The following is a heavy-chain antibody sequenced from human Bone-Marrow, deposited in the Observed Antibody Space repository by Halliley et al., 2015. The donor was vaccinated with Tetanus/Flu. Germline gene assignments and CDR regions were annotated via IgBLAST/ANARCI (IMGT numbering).Heavy chain of an antibody. J-gene: IGHJ4*02. CDR1: GASISGSNW. V-gene: IGHV4-4*02. D-gene: IGHD6-13*01. CDR3: ARHPHRAAAGPFDN. CDR2: IHYSGST. Sequence: TLSLTCAVSGASISGSNWWSWVRQPPGKGLEWIGSIHYSGSTYYNPSLKSRVTISVDTSKNQFSLKLSSVTAADTAVYYCARHPHRAAAGPFDNWGQGTLVGVSS.